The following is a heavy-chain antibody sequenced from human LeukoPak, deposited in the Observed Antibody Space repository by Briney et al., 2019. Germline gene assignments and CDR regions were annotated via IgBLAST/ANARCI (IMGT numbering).Heavy chain of an antibody. V-gene: IGHV3-74*01. CDR2: INTDGSST. J-gene: IGHJ4*02. CDR3: AREWKKTGAFDH. CDR1: GFTFSSYW. D-gene: IGHD1-1*01. Sequence: GGSLRLSCAASGFTFSSYWMHWVRQVPGKGLVWVLRINTDGSSTTYADSVKGRFTISRDNTENTLYLQMSSLRAEDTAVYYCAREWKKTGAFDHWGQGTLVTVSS.